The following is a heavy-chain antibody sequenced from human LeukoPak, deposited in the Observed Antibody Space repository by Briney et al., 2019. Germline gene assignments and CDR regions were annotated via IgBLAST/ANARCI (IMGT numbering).Heavy chain of an antibody. J-gene: IGHJ4*02. D-gene: IGHD1/OR15-1a*01. CDR3: ATGGQQYYDY. CDR1: GLAFRNYW. CDR2: ITSDGSDT. Sequence: GGSLRLSCAASGLAFRNYWMHWVRHAPGKGLIWLSRITSDGSDTIYADPGKGRFTISRDNAKNTVYLQMNSLSAEDTAAYYCATGGQQYYDYWGQGTLVTVSS. V-gene: IGHV3-74*01.